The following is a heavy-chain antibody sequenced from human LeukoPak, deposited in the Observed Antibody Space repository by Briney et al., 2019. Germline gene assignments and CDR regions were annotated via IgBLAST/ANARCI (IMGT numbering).Heavy chain of an antibody. CDR3: ARGYYYDSSGYRDY. D-gene: IGHD3-22*01. Sequence: ASVKVSCKASGGTFSSYAISWVRQAPGQGLEWMGRIIPILGIANYAQKFQGRVTITAGKSTSTAYMELSSLRSEGTAVYYCARGYYYDSSGYRDYWGQGTLVTVSS. V-gene: IGHV1-69*04. CDR1: GGTFSSYA. J-gene: IGHJ4*02. CDR2: IIPILGIA.